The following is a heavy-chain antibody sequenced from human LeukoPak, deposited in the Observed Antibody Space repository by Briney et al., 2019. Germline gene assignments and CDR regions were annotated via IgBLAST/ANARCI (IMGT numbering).Heavy chain of an antibody. CDR2: ISYDGSNK. D-gene: IGHD6-25*01. Sequence: GGSLRLSCAASGFTFSSYGMHWVRQAPGKGLEWVAVISYDGSNKYYADSVKGRFTISRDNSKNTLYLQMNSLRADDTAVYYCARFAAGGSYYYYMDVWGKGTTVTVSS. CDR3: ARFAAGGSYYYYMDV. CDR1: GFTFSSYG. J-gene: IGHJ6*03. V-gene: IGHV3-30*03.